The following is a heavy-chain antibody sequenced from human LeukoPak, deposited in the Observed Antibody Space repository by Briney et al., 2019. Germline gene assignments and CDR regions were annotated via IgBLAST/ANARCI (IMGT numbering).Heavy chain of an antibody. J-gene: IGHJ4*02. CDR3: TKDFYRVDIVATTLTYFDY. CDR1: GFTFSNAW. D-gene: IGHD5-12*01. CDR2: IKSKTDGGTT. Sequence: GGSLRLSCAASGFTFSNAWMSWVRQAPGKGLEWVGRIKSKTDGGTTDYAAPVKGRFTISRDDSKNTLYLQMNSLKTEDTAVYYFTKDFYRVDIVATTLTYFDYWGQGTLVTVSS. V-gene: IGHV3-15*01.